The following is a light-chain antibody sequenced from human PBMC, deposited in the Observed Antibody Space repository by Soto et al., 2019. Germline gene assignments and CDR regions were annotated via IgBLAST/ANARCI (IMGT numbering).Light chain of an antibody. CDR2: GAS. V-gene: IGKV3-20*01. CDR1: QSVSSSN. J-gene: IGKJ5*01. CDR3: QQYDFSPPVT. Sequence: EIVLTQSPGTLSLSPGERATLSCRASQSVSSSNLAWYQQKPGQAPRLLISGASTTATGIPDRFSGSGSGADFTLTISRLEPEDFAVYFCQQYDFSPPVTFGQGTRLEIK.